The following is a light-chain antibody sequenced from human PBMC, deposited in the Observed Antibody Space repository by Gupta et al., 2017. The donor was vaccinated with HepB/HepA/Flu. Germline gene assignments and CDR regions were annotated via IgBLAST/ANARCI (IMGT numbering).Light chain of an antibody. CDR2: AAS. Sequence: ALQMTPSPSSFSASTGDRVTITCRASQGISSYLAWYQQKPGKAPKLLIYAASTLQSGVPSRFSGSGSGTDFTLTISCLQSEDFATYYCQQYYSYPWTFGQGTKVEIK. CDR3: QQYYSYPWT. CDR1: QGISSY. J-gene: IGKJ1*01. V-gene: IGKV1-8*01.